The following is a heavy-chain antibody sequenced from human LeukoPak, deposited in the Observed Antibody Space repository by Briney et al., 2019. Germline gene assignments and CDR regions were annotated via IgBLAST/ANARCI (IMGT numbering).Heavy chain of an antibody. V-gene: IGHV1-69*05. CDR2: IIPIFGTA. CDR1: GGTFSSYA. Sequence: SVKVSCKASGGTFSSYAISWVRQAPGQGLEWMGRIIPIFGTANYAQKFRGRVTITTDESTSTAYMELSSLRSEDTAVYYCASAQLGGEAGSELRFLEWFHQPQYYFDYWGQGTLVTVSS. CDR3: ASAQLGGEAGSELRFLEWFHQPQYYFDY. J-gene: IGHJ4*02. D-gene: IGHD3-3*01.